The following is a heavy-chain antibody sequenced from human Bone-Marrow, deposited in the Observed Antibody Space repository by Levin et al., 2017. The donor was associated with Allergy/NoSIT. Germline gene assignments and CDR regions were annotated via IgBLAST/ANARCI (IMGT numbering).Heavy chain of an antibody. J-gene: IGHJ4*02. CDR2: VRRKADGGTS. CDR1: GFTFNDAW. V-gene: IGHV3-15*01. CDR3: VGPYASRFGY. Sequence: PGGSLRLSCAASGFTFNDAWMTWVRQAPGKGLEWVGRVRRKADGGTSDYADPVQGRFTISRDDSRDTVFLQMTSLKTDDTAVYYCVGPYASRFGYWGQGALVTVSS. D-gene: IGHD4-17*01.